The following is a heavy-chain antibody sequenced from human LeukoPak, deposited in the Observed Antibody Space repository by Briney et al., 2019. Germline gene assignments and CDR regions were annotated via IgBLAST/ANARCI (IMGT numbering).Heavy chain of an antibody. CDR2: ISYVVSNT. Sequence: RRSLRLSCAAPGFIFCIYGMYSVRQAPGKGLGWVSVISYVVSNTSYADSVRGRFPISRDISKETLYLQINSLKAEATAVYYCAKEGSPYGGNAALDYWGQGALVTVAS. CDR3: AKEGSPYGGNAALDY. D-gene: IGHD4-23*01. V-gene: IGHV3-30*18. CDR1: GFIFCIYG. J-gene: IGHJ4*02.